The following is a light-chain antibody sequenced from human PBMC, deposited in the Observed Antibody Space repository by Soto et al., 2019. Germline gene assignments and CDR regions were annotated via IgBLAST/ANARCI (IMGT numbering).Light chain of an antibody. Sequence: EILMTQSPATLAASPGERATLSCRASQSVGSKLAWYQQKPGQPPRLVMFDASIRATGVPARFSGGGSGTEFTLTISSLQSEDFALYSCQQYEKWPPTTFGQGTKVEI. V-gene: IGKV3-15*01. CDR3: QQYEKWPPTT. J-gene: IGKJ1*01. CDR1: QSVGSK. CDR2: DAS.